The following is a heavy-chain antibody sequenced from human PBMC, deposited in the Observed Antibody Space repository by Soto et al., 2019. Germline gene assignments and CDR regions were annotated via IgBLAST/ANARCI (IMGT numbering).Heavy chain of an antibody. CDR1: GGSISSYY. CDR2: IYYSGST. Sequence: SETLSLTCTVSGGSISSYYWSWIRQPPGKGLEWIGYIYYSGSTNYNPSLKSRVTISVDTSKNQFSLKLSSVTAADTAVYYCARGYLSRDILTGYYQVYFDYWGQGTLVTVSS. CDR3: ARGYLSRDILTGYYQVYFDY. D-gene: IGHD3-9*01. V-gene: IGHV4-59*12. J-gene: IGHJ4*02.